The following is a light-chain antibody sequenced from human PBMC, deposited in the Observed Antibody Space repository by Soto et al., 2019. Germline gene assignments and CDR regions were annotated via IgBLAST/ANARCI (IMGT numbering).Light chain of an antibody. CDR2: GAS. Sequence: EILLREYPCTLSLSPGERATLSCRASQSVTSTYLAWYQQKPGQAPRLLIYGASTRVTGIPDRFSGSGSGTDFTLTISRLEPEDFAVYYCQQYGSSPPFIFGPGTKVDI. V-gene: IGKV3-20*01. J-gene: IGKJ3*01. CDR1: QSVTSTY. CDR3: QQYGSSPPFI.